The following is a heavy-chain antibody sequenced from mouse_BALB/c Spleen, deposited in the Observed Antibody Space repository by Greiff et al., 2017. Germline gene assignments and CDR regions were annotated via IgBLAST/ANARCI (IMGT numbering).Heavy chain of an antibody. V-gene: IGHV1-69*02. CDR2: IDPSDSYT. CDR3: ARGEKLGWFAY. J-gene: IGHJ3*01. Sequence: VKLQESGAELVKPGASVKLSCKASGYTFTSYWMHWVKQRPGQGLEWIGEIDPSDSYTNYNQKFKGKATLTVDKSSSTAYMQLSSLTSEDSAVYYCARGEKLGWFAYWGQGTLVTVSA. CDR1: GYTFTSYW. D-gene: IGHD4-1*01.